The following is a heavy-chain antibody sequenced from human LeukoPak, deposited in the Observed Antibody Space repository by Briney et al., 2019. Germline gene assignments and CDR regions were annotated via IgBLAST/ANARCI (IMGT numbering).Heavy chain of an antibody. J-gene: IGHJ3*02. V-gene: IGHV1-69*13. Sequence: SVKVSCKASGYTFTSYYMHWVRQAPGQGLEWMGGIIPIFGTANYAQKFQGRVTITADESTSTAYMELSSLRSEDTAVYYCARGRRPKDAFDIWGQGTMVTVSS. CDR2: IIPIFGTA. CDR1: GYTFTSYY. CDR3: ARGRRPKDAFDI. D-gene: IGHD6-6*01.